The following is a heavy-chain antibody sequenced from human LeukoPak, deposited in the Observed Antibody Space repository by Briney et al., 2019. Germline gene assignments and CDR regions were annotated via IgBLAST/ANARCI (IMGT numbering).Heavy chain of an antibody. J-gene: IGHJ5*02. Sequence: ASVKVSCKASGYTFTSYYMHWVRQAPGQGLEWMGIINPSGGSTSYAQKFQGRVTMTRDMSTSTVYMELSSLRSEDTAVYYCARGSTSCYRVCWFDPWGREPWSPSPQ. CDR2: INPSGGST. CDR1: GYTFTSYY. D-gene: IGHD2-2*02. V-gene: IGHV1-46*01. CDR3: ARGSTSCYRVCWFDP.